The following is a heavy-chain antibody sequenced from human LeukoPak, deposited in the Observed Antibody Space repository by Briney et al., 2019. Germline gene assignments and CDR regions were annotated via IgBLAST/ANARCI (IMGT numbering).Heavy chain of an antibody. CDR1: GGSFSGYY. J-gene: IGHJ5*02. V-gene: IGHV4-34*01. Sequence: SETLSLTCAVYGGSFSGYYWSWIRQPPGKGLEWIGEINHSGSTNYNPSLKSRVTISVDTSKNQFSLKLSSVTAADTAVYYCASEDYDILTGISGWFDPWGQGTLVTVSS. CDR3: ASEDYDILTGISGWFDP. D-gene: IGHD3-9*01. CDR2: INHSGST.